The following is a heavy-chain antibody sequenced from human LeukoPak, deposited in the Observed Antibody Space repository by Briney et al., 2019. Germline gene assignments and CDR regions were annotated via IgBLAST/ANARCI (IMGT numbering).Heavy chain of an antibody. CDR1: GGSISSYY. D-gene: IGHD6-19*01. CDR3: ARVRSGWYYFDY. V-gene: IGHV4-39*07. CDR2: IYYSGST. J-gene: IGHJ4*02. Sequence: SETLSLTCTVSGGSISSYYWGWIRQPPGKGLEWIGSIYYSGSTYYNPSLKSRVTISVDTSKNQFSLKLSSVTAADTAVYYCARVRSGWYYFDYWGQGTLVTVSS.